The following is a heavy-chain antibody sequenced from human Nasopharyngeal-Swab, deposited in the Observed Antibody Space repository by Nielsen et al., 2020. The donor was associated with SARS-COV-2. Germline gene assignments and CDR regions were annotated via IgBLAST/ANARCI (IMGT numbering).Heavy chain of an antibody. D-gene: IGHD2/OR15-2a*01. CDR2: ISGSGGNT. CDR1: GFTFSSYA. CDR3: AKDRFYVLGYFDY. J-gene: IGHJ4*02. V-gene: IGHV3-23*01. Sequence: GESLKISCAASGFTFSSYAMSWVRQAPGKGLEWVSAISGSGGNTYYADSVKGRFTISRDNSKNTLYLQMNSLRAEDTAVYYCAKDRFYVLGYFDYWGQGTLVTVSS.